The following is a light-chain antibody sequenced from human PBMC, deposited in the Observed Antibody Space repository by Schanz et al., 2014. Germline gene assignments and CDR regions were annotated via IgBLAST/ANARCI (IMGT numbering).Light chain of an antibody. J-gene: IGLJ2*01. CDR1: SSDIGGYNF. CDR2: EVT. Sequence: QSALTQPPSASGSPGQSVTISCTGTSSDIGGYNFVSWYQQHPGEAPKLMMYEVTKRPSGVSNRFSGSKSGNTASLTISGLQAEDEADFYCASYTSTSIVVFGGGTKVTVL. CDR3: ASYTSTSIVV. V-gene: IGLV2-14*01.